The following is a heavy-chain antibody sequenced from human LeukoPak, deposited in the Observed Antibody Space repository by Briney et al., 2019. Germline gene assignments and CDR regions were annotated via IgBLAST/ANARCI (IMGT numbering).Heavy chain of an antibody. CDR2: ISYAGSNK. J-gene: IGHJ4*02. Sequence: GGSLRLSCAASGFTFSSYGMYWVRQAPGKGLEWVAVISYAGSNKYYADSVKGRFTISRDNSKNTLYLQMNSLRAEDTAVYYCAKILPDTVTADYWGQGTLVTVSS. CDR1: GFTFSSYG. CDR3: AKILPDTVTADY. V-gene: IGHV3-30*18. D-gene: IGHD4-11*01.